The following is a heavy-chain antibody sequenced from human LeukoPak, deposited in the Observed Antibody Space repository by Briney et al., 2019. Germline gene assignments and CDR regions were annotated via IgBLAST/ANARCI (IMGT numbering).Heavy chain of an antibody. Sequence: ASVKVSCKASGFIFTDYGISWVRQAPGQGLEWMGWISAKSGNTNYAQKLQGRVTMTIHTSMTTAYMELRSLRYDDTAVYYCATTKSAMVSCFDPWGQGTLVTVSS. CDR1: GFIFTDYG. CDR3: ATTKSAMVSCFDP. V-gene: IGHV1-18*01. CDR2: ISAKSGNT. J-gene: IGHJ5*02. D-gene: IGHD5-18*01.